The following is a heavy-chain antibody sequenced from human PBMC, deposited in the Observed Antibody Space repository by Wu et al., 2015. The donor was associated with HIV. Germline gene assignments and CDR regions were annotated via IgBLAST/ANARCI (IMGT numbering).Heavy chain of an antibody. V-gene: IGHV1-2*02. CDR2: INPNSGGT. Sequence: QVQLVQSGPEVKKPGASVKVSCKASGDTFSTSAISWVRQTPGQGLQWMGWINPNSGGTNYAQKFQGTVTVTRDTSIGTAYMELSRLRSDDTAVYFCARGHYYDSSSSPMYWGPGTGSPSPQ. D-gene: IGHD3-22*01. CDR1: GDTFSTSA. J-gene: IGHJ4*02. CDR3: ARGHYYDSSSSPMY.